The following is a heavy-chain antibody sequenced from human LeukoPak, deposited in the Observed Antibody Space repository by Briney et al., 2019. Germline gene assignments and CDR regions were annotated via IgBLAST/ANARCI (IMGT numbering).Heavy chain of an antibody. D-gene: IGHD2-2*02. V-gene: IGHV4-4*07. CDR3: AREVRCSTTRCYSLFDY. Sequence: SETLSLTCTVSGGSIRTYYWNWIRQPAGKGLEWIGRIYTSGSTNHNPSLKSRVTMSVDMSKNQFSLRLSSVTAADTAVYYCAREVRCSTTRCYSLFDYWGQGTLVTVSS. CDR2: IYTSGST. J-gene: IGHJ4*02. CDR1: GGSIRTYY.